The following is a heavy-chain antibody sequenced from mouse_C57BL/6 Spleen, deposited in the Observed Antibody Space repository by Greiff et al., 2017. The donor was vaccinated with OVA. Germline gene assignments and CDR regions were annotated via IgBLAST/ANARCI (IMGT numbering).Heavy chain of an antibody. J-gene: IGHJ3*01. V-gene: IGHV1-61*01. CDR2: IYPSYSET. D-gene: IGHD1-3*01. CDR1: GYTFTSYW. Sequence: QVQLQQPGAELVRPGSSVKLSCKASGYTFTSYWMDWVKQRPGQGLEWIGNIYPSYSETHYNQKFKDKATLTVDKSSSTAYMQLSSLTSEDSAVYYCARSDCYNSFADWGQGTLVTVSA. CDR3: ARSDCYNSFAD.